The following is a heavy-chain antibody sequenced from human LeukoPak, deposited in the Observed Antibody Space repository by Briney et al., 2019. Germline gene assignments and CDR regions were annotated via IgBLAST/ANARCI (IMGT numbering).Heavy chain of an antibody. CDR1: GYTFTGYY. CDR3: ARSRGHIVVVPAAITYAFDI. J-gene: IGHJ3*02. V-gene: IGHV1-2*02. CDR2: INPNSGGT. Sequence: GASVKVSCKASGYTFTGYYMHWVRQAPGQGLEWMGWINPNSGGTNYAQKFQGRVTMTRDTSISTAYMELSRLRSDDTAVYYCARSRGHIVVVPAAITYAFDIWGQGTMVTVSS. D-gene: IGHD2-2*01.